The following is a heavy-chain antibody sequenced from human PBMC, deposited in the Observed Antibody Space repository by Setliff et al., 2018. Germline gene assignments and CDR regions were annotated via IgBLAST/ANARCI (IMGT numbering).Heavy chain of an antibody. V-gene: IGHV1-46*01. CDR1: GYTFTSYY. Sequence: ASVKVSCKASGYTFTSYYMHWVRQAPGQGLEWMGWINPSSGRTSYAQKFQGRVTMTRDTSTSTVYMDMSSLRSEDTAVYYCARDLGGVRYYGSGQGFDPWGQGTLVTVSS. CDR3: ARDLGGVRYYGSGQGFDP. CDR2: INPSSGRT. J-gene: IGHJ5*02. D-gene: IGHD3-10*01.